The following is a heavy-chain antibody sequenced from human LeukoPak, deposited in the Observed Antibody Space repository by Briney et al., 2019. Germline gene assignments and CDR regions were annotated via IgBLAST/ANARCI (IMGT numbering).Heavy chain of an antibody. V-gene: IGHV1-2*06. J-gene: IGHJ4*02. CDR1: GYTFTGYY. Sequence: ASVKVSCKASGYTFTGYYMHWVRQAPGQGLEWMGRINPNSGGTNYAQKFQGRITMTRDTSISTAYMELSRLRSDDTAVYYCATTRRYSSSWLFDYWGQGTLVTVSS. CDR2: INPNSGGT. CDR3: ATTRRYSSSWLFDY. D-gene: IGHD6-13*01.